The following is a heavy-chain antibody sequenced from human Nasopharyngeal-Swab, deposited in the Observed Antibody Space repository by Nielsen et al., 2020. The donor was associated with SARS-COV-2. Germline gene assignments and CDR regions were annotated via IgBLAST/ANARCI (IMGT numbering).Heavy chain of an antibody. CDR2: IYYGGRT. V-gene: IGHV4-39*01. CDR3: ATLSSSWYEYYFDY. Sequence: SETLSLTCTVSGGSISSSTYYWAWIRQPPGKGLEWIGSIYYGGRTYYNPSLKSRVTISVDTSKNQFSLKLSSVTAADTAVYYCATLSSSWYEYYFDYWGQGTLVTVSS. D-gene: IGHD6-13*01. J-gene: IGHJ4*02. CDR1: GGSISSSTYY.